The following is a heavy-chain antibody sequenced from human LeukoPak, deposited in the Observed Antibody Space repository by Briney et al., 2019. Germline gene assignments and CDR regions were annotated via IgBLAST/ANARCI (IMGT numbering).Heavy chain of an antibody. J-gene: IGHJ4*02. V-gene: IGHV2-5*02. CDR2: IYLDDDK. D-gene: IGHD4-17*01. CDR3: AHRRGLYGDQLFDY. Sequence: SGPTLVKPTQTLTLTCTFSGFSLSTGGVGVGWIRQPPGKALEWLALIYLDDDKRYSPSLKTRLTITNDPSKNQVLLTMTNMDPVDTGTYYCAHRRGLYGDQLFDYWGQGTLVTVSS. CDR1: GFSLSTGGVG.